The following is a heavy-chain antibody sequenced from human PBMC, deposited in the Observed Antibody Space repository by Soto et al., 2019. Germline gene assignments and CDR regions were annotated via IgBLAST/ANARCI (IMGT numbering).Heavy chain of an antibody. V-gene: IGHV4-59*01. J-gene: IGHJ4*02. CDR3: ARVSRWFGDRKHFDY. D-gene: IGHD3-10*01. CDR2: IYYSGST. CDR1: GGSISSYY. Sequence: PSETLSLTCTVSGGSISSYYWSWIRQPPGKGLEWIGYIYYSGSTNYNPSLKSRVTISVDTSKNQFSLKLSSVTAADTAVYYCARVSRWFGDRKHFDYWGQGTLVTVSS.